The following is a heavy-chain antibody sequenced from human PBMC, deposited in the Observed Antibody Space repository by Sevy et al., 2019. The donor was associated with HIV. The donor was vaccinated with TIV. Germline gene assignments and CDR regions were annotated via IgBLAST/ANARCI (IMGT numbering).Heavy chain of an antibody. CDR1: GFTFDDYA. CDR3: AKGTPYYYDSTRMGPFDI. CDR2: ISWNSGSI. V-gene: IGHV3-9*01. Sequence: GGSLRLSCAASGFTFDDYAMHWVRQAPGKGLEWVSGISWNSGSIGYADSVKGRFTISRDNAKNSLYLQMNSLRAEDTALYYCAKGTPYYYDSTRMGPFDIWGQGTMVTVSS. J-gene: IGHJ3*02. D-gene: IGHD3-22*01.